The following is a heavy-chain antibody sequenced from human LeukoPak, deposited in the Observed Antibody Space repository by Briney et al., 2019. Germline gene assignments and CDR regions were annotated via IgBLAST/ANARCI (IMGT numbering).Heavy chain of an antibody. J-gene: IGHJ3*02. CDR3: ARIPLDSSGYYYAGDGFDI. Sequence: GESLQISCKGSGYSFTSYWITWVRQMPGKGLEWRGKIDPSDSYTNYSPSLQGHVTISADKSISTAYLQWSSLKASDTAMYYCARIPLDSSGYYYAGDGFDIWGQGTMVTVSS. D-gene: IGHD3-22*01. CDR1: GYSFTSYW. V-gene: IGHV5-10-1*01. CDR2: IDPSDSYT.